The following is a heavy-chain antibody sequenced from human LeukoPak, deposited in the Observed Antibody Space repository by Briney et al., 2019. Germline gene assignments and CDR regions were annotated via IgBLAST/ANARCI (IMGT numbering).Heavy chain of an antibody. CDR1: GFTFSSYG. CDR3: AKEKGYNSSKNDFDY. D-gene: IGHD3-22*01. J-gene: IGHJ4*02. Sequence: GGSLRLSCAASGFTFSSYGMHWVRQAPGKGLEWVAVIWYDGSNKYYADSVKGRFTISRDNSKNTLYLQMNSLRAEDTAVYYCAKEKGYNSSKNDFDYWGQGTLVTVSS. V-gene: IGHV3-33*06. CDR2: IWYDGSNK.